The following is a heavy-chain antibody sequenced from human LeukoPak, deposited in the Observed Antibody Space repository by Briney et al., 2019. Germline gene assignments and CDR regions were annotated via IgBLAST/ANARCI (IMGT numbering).Heavy chain of an antibody. CDR3: ARILILTGYFYAY. J-gene: IGHJ4*02. CDR1: GGSISSYY. V-gene: IGHV4-59*01. Sequence: PSETLSLTCTVSGGSISSYYWSWIRQPPGKGLEWIGYIYYSGSTNYNPSLKSRVTISVDTSKNQFSLKLSSVTAADTAVYYCARILILTGYFYAYWSQGTLVTVSS. CDR2: IYYSGST. D-gene: IGHD3-9*01.